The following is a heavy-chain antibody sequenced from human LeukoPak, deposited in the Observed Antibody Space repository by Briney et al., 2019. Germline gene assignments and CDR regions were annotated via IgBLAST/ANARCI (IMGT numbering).Heavy chain of an antibody. CDR1: GFIFSTYG. V-gene: IGHV3-30*02. CDR2: LRSDGTDH. CDR3: GKHDSSSYY. D-gene: IGHD3-22*01. J-gene: IGHJ4*02. Sequence: PGGSLRLSCAASGFIFSTYGMHWVRQAPGKGLEGVAFLRSDGTDHHYADSVQGRLTISRDNSKSTLFLQMNSLRAEDTAVYYCGKHDSSSYYWGQGTLVTVSS.